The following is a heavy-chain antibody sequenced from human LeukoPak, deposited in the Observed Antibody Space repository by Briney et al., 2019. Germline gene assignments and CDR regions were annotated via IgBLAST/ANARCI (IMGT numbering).Heavy chain of an antibody. Sequence: SETLSVTCAVYGGSFSGYYWSWIRQPPGKGLEWIGEINHSGSTNYNPSLKSRVTISVDTSKNQFSLRLSSVTAADTAVYYCARVQDYYSSGYLDYWGQGTLVTVSS. CDR3: ARVQDYYSSGYLDY. CDR1: GGSFSGYY. D-gene: IGHD3-22*01. CDR2: INHSGST. J-gene: IGHJ4*02. V-gene: IGHV4-34*01.